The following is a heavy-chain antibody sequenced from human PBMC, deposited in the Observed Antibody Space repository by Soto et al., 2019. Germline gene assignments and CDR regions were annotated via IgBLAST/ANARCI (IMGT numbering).Heavy chain of an antibody. J-gene: IGHJ6*03. D-gene: IGHD6-6*01. CDR2: IYYSGST. CDR1: GGSISSYY. CDR3: AREEAARSGVERTYYYYMDV. Sequence: SETLSLTCTVSGGSISSYYWSWIRQPPGKGLEWIGYIYYSGSTNYNPSLKSRVTISVDTSKNQFSLKLSSVTAADTAVYYCAREEAARSGVERTYYYYMDVWGKGTTVTVSS. V-gene: IGHV4-59*12.